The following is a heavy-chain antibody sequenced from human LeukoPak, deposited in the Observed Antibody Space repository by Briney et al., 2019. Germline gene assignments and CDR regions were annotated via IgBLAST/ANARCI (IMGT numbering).Heavy chain of an antibody. V-gene: IGHV4-34*01. Sequence: SETLSLTCAVYGGSFSGYYWSWIRQPPGKGLEWIGEINHSGSTNYNPSLKSRVTISVDTSKNQFSLRLNSVTAADTAVYYCVRSRAFNSGAFDPWGQGSLVTVSS. CDR1: GGSFSGYY. CDR3: VRSRAFNSGAFDP. D-gene: IGHD1-26*01. J-gene: IGHJ5*02. CDR2: INHSGST.